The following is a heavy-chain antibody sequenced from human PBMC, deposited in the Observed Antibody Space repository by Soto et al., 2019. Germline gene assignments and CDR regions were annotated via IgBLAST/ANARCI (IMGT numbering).Heavy chain of an antibody. Sequence: GSLRLSCAASGFTFSSYSMNWVRQAPGKGLEWVSSISSSSSYIYYADSVKGRFTISRDNAKNSLYLQMNSLRAEDTAVYYCARDFHYCTNGVCYLKAFDYWGQGTLVTVSS. CDR3: ARDFHYCTNGVCYLKAFDY. V-gene: IGHV3-21*01. CDR1: GFTFSSYS. CDR2: ISSSSSYI. J-gene: IGHJ4*02. D-gene: IGHD2-8*01.